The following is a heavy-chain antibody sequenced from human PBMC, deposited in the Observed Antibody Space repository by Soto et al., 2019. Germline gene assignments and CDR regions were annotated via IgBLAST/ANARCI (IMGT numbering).Heavy chain of an antibody. CDR3: ARVPASLDP. V-gene: IGHV1-69*02. CDR2: IIPILGIA. J-gene: IGHJ5*02. CDR1: GGTFSSYT. Sequence: SVKVSCKASGGTFSSYTISWVRQAPGQGLEWMGRIIPILGIASYAQKFQGRVTMTADTSSSTAYMELSSLTSDDTAVYYCARVPASLDPWGQGTLVTVSS.